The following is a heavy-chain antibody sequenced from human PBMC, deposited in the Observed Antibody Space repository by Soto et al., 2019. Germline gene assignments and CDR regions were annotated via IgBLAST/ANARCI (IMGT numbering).Heavy chain of an antibody. D-gene: IGHD6-25*01. CDR2: IIPISGTA. V-gene: IGHV1-69*01. CDR3: ARDPGDGSKGYDYYGMDV. CDR1: GGTFSSYA. J-gene: IGHJ6*02. Sequence: QVQLVQSGAEVKKPGSSVKVSCKAAGGTFSSYAISWVRQAHGQGLEWMGGIIPISGTANYAQKFQGRVTITADEFTSTAYVVPSSLRSEDTAVYDSARDPGDGSKGYDYYGMDVWGQGTTVTFSS.